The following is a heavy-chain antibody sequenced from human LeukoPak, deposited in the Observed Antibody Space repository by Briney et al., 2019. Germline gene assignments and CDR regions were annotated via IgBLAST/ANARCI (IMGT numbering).Heavy chain of an antibody. CDR2: IRYDGSNK. Sequence: GGSLRLSCAASGFTFSSYGMHWVRQAPGKGLEWVAFIRYDGSNKYYADSVKGRFTISRDNSKNTLYLHVNSLRVEDAAVYYCAKAPVTSCRGAFCYPFDSWGQGTLVTVSS. CDR3: AKAPVTSCRGAFCYPFDS. V-gene: IGHV3-30*02. D-gene: IGHD2-15*01. CDR1: GFTFSSYG. J-gene: IGHJ4*02.